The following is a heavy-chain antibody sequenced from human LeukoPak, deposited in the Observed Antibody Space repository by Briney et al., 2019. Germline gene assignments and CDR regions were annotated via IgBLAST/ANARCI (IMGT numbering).Heavy chain of an antibody. CDR2: IYYSGST. Sequence: SETLSLTCAVSGGSISSGGYSWSWIRQPPGKGLEWIGYIYYSGSTYYNPSLKSRVTISVDTSKNQFSLKLSSVTAADTAVYYCARHSGYSSGWLPFDYWGQGTLVTVSS. J-gene: IGHJ4*02. CDR3: ARHSGYSSGWLPFDY. CDR1: GGSISSGGYS. V-gene: IGHV4-30-2*03. D-gene: IGHD6-19*01.